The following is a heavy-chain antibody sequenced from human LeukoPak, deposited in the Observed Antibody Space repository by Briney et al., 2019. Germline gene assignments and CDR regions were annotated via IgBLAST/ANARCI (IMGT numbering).Heavy chain of an antibody. Sequence: PGGSLRLSCAASGFTFSSYGMHWVRQAPGKGLEWVAVISYDGSNKYYADSVKGRFTISRDNSKNTLYLQMNSLRAEDTAVYYCARDPNYGDQRGGAFDIWGQGTMVTVSS. CDR1: GFTFSSYG. CDR3: ARDPNYGDQRGGAFDI. J-gene: IGHJ3*02. CDR2: ISYDGSNK. V-gene: IGHV3-30*03. D-gene: IGHD4-17*01.